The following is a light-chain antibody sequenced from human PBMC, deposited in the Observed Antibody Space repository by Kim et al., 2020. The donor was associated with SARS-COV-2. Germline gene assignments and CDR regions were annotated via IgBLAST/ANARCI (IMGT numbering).Light chain of an antibody. CDR2: AAS. J-gene: IGKJ4*01. Sequence: DIQMTQSPSSLSASVGDRVTITCRASQSISSYLNWYQQKPGKAPKLLIYAASSLQSGVPSRFSGSGSGTDFTLTISSLQPEDFVTYYCQQSYSTPLVTFGGGTKVDIK. V-gene: IGKV1-39*01. CDR1: QSISSY. CDR3: QQSYSTPLVT.